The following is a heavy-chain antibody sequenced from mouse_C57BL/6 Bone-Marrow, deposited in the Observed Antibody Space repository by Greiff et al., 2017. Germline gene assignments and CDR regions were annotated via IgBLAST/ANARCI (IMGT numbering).Heavy chain of an antibody. V-gene: IGHV5-6*02. J-gene: IGHJ4*01. D-gene: IGHD4-1*01. CDR2: ISSGGSYT. CDR3: ASLGFSYAMDY. Sequence: DVKLVESGGDLVKPGGSLKLSCAASGFTFSSYGMSWVRQTPDKRLEWVATISSGGSYTYYPDSVKGRFTLSRDNAKNTLYLQMSSLKSEDTAMYYCASLGFSYAMDYWGQGTSVTVSS. CDR1: GFTFSSYG.